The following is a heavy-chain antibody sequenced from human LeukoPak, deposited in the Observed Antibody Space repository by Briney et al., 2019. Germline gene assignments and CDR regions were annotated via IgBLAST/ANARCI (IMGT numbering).Heavy chain of an antibody. Sequence: GGSLRLSCTVSGFTVSSNSMSWVRQAPGKGLEWVSFIFSSTHYSDSVKGRFTISRDNSKNTLYLEVISLTAEDTAVYYCAKDDAWLRFGEWSQGTLVTVSS. V-gene: IGHV3-53*01. D-gene: IGHD3-10*01. J-gene: IGHJ4*02. CDR3: AKDDAWLRFGE. CDR1: GFTVSSNS. CDR2: IFSST.